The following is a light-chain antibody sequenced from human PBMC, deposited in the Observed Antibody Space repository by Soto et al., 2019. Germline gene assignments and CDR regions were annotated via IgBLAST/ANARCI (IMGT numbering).Light chain of an antibody. CDR3: QQYHTWPIT. CDR2: GAS. Sequence: EIVMTQSPATLSLSPGETATLSCRASQSVHSNLAWFQQHPGQAPRLLIYGASSRATGIPVRFSGSGSGTEFTLTISSLQSEDCAIYYCQQYHTWPITFGGGTKVDIK. CDR1: QSVHSN. J-gene: IGKJ4*01. V-gene: IGKV3-15*01.